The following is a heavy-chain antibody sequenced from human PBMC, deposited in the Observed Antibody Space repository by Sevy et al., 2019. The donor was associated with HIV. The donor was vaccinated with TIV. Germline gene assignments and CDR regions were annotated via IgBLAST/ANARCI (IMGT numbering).Heavy chain of an antibody. CDR3: VRGGQRFDY. V-gene: IGHV3-7*04. CDR2: IKQDGSER. Sequence: GGSLRLSCAASGFTFSSYWMSWVRQAPGKGLEWVANIKQDGSERYYVDSVKGRFNIPRDNTKNSLYLQMDSLGVEETAEYYCVRGGQRFDYWGQGTLVTVSS. D-gene: IGHD6-25*01. CDR1: GFTFSSYW. J-gene: IGHJ4*02.